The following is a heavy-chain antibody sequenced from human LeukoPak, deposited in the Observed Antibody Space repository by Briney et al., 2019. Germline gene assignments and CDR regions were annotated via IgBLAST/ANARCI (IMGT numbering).Heavy chain of an antibody. D-gene: IGHD3-10*01. J-gene: IGHJ6*02. CDR1: GGTFSSYA. Sequence: ASVKVSCKASGGTFSSYAISWVRQAPGQGLEWTGRIIPILGIANYAQKFQGRVTITADKSTSTAYMELSSLRSEDTAVYYCAREGPLLWSLDVWGQGTTVTVSS. CDR2: IIPILGIA. V-gene: IGHV1-69*04. CDR3: AREGPLLWSLDV.